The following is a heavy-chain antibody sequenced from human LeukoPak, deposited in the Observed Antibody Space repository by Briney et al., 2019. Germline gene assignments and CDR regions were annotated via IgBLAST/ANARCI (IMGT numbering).Heavy chain of an antibody. CDR2: IYYSGST. CDR3: ARRSSGSYYGINWFDP. Sequence: SETLSLTCTVSGGSISSSSYYWGWIRQPPGKGLEWIGSIYYSGSTYYNPSLKSRVTISVDTSKNQFSLKLSSVTAADTAVYYCARRSSGSYYGINWFDPWGQGTLVTVSS. CDR1: GGSISSSSYY. D-gene: IGHD1-26*01. J-gene: IGHJ5*02. V-gene: IGHV4-39*01.